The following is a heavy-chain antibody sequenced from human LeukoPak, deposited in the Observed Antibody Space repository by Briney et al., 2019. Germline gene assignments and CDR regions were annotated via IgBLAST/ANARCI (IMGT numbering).Heavy chain of an antibody. D-gene: IGHD1-26*01. CDR2: ISGSGGST. CDR1: GFTFSSYA. CDR3: ARGSNSGSYFDY. J-gene: IGHJ4*02. V-gene: IGHV3-23*01. Sequence: GGSLRLSCAASGFTFSSYAMSWVRQAPGKGLEWVSAISGSGGSTYYADSVKGRFTISRDNSKNTLYLQMNSLRPEDTAVYYCARGSNSGSYFDYWGQGTLVTVSS.